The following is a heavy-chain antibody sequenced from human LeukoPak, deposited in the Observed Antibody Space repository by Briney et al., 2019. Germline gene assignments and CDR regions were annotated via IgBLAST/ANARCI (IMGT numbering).Heavy chain of an antibody. CDR3: ARGGIYLAMVSFFDY. Sequence: PGGSLRLSCAASGFTFSSYAMHWVRQAPGKGLEYVSAISSNGGSTYYANSVKGRFTISRDNSKNTLYLQMGSLRAEDMAVYYCARGGIYLAMVSFFDYWGQGTLVTVSS. CDR1: GFTFSSYA. V-gene: IGHV3-64*01. CDR2: ISSNGGST. D-gene: IGHD5-18*01. J-gene: IGHJ4*02.